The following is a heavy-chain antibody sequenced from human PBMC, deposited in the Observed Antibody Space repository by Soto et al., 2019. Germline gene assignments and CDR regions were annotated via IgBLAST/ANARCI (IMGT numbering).Heavy chain of an antibody. CDR2: ILRSGSPR. Sequence: EVQLVESGGGLVQPGGSLRLSCAASGFTFSSFSMNLVRQAPGRGLEWISYILRSGSPRYYAESVKGRFTISRDNANDSLYLQMNSLRDDDTAVYYCARESDFKDYSSDLWGQGTLVTVSS. CDR3: ARESDFKDYSSDL. CDR1: GFTFSSFS. V-gene: IGHV3-48*02. J-gene: IGHJ5*02. D-gene: IGHD2-15*01.